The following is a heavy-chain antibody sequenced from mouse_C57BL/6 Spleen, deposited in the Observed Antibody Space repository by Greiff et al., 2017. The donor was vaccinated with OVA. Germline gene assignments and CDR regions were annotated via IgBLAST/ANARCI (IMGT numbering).Heavy chain of an antibody. CDR1: GYTFTSYW. CDR2: IDPSDSYT. Sequence: QVQLQQPGAELVKPGASVKLSCKASGYTFTSYWMQWVKQRPGQGLEWIGEIDPSDSYTNYNQKFKGKATLTVDTSSSTAYMQLSSLTSEDSAVYYCARSLDYEYAMDYWGQGTSVTVSS. CDR3: ARSLDYEYAMDY. V-gene: IGHV1-50*01. J-gene: IGHJ4*01. D-gene: IGHD2-4*01.